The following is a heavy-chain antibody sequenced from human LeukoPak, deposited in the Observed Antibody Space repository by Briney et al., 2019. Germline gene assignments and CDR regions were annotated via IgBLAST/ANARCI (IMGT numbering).Heavy chain of an antibody. J-gene: IGHJ6*03. V-gene: IGHV4-59*12. CDR2: IYYSGST. CDR1: GGSIGSYH. D-gene: IGHD2-8*01. CDR3: ARDHPTPNAGYMDV. Sequence: SETLSLTCTVSGGSIGSYHWSWIRQPPGKGLEWIGYIYYSGSTNYNPSLKSRVTISVDTSKNQFSLKLSSVTAADTAVYYCARDHPTPNAGYMDVWGKGTTVTVSS.